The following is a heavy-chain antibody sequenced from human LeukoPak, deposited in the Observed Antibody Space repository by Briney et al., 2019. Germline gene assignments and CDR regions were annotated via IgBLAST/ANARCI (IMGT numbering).Heavy chain of an antibody. CDR1: GGSISSYY. D-gene: IGHD2-2*02. Sequence: PSETLSLTCTVSGGSISSYYWSWIRQPAGKGLEWIGRIYTSGSTNYNPSLKSRVTMSVDTSKNQFSLKLSSVTAADTAVYYCARSPAGDIVVVPAAIPNWFDPWGQGTLVTVSS. CDR3: ARSPAGDIVVVPAAIPNWFDP. J-gene: IGHJ5*02. V-gene: IGHV4-4*07. CDR2: IYTSGST.